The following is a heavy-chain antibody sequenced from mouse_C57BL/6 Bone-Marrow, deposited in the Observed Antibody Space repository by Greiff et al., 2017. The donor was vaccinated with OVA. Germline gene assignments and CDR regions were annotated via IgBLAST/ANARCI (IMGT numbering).Heavy chain of an antibody. J-gene: IGHJ4*01. CDR1: GYTFTSYW. D-gene: IGHD3-2*02. Sequence: QVQLQQPGAELVRPGSSVKLSCKASGYTFTSYWMHWVKQRPIQGLEWIGNIDPSDSETHYNQKFKDKATLTVDKSSSTAYMQLSSLTSEDSAVYYCARQRQDYAMDYWGQGTSVTVSS. CDR2: IDPSDSET. CDR3: ARQRQDYAMDY. V-gene: IGHV1-52*01.